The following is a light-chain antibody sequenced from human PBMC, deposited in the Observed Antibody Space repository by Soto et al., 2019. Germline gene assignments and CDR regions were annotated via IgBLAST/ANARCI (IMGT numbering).Light chain of an antibody. V-gene: IGKV3-20*01. CDR3: QQYGTSPEWT. CDR2: GAS. CDR1: ESVASNY. Sequence: EIVLTQPPGTLSLSPGEGATLSCRASESVASNYLAWYQQKPGQAPRLLFYGASIRATGIPDRFSGSGSGTDFTLTLTRLQPEDFAVYYCQQYGTSPEWTFGQGTKVDI. J-gene: IGKJ1*01.